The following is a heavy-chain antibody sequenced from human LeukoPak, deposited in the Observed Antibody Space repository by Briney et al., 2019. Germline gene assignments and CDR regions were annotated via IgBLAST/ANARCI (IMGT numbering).Heavy chain of an antibody. Sequence: PGGSLRLSCAASGFTFSSYAMSWVRQAPGKGLEWVSAISGSGGSTYYADSVKGRFTISRDNSKNTLYLQMNSLRAEDTAVYYCAKSVLAYCGGDCYSGFDPWGQGTLVTVSS. CDR3: AKSVLAYCGGDCYSGFDP. CDR2: ISGSGGST. V-gene: IGHV3-23*01. CDR1: GFTFSSYA. J-gene: IGHJ5*02. D-gene: IGHD2-21*02.